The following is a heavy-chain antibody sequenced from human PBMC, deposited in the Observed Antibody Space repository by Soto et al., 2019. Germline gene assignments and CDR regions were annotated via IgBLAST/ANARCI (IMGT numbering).Heavy chain of an antibody. V-gene: IGHV1-24*01. J-gene: IGHJ4*02. CDR1: GYTLTELS. CDR3: ATWVAARPTYYFDY. CDR2: FDPEDGET. D-gene: IGHD6-6*01. Sequence: ASVKVSCKVSGYTLTELSMHWVRQAPGKGLEWMGGFDPEDGETIYAQKFQGRVTMTEDTSTDTAYMELSSLRSEDTAVYYCATWVAARPTYYFDYWGQGTLVTVSS.